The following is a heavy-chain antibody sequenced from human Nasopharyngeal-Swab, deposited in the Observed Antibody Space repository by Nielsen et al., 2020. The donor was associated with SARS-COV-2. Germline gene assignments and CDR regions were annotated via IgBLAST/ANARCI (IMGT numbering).Heavy chain of an antibody. J-gene: IGHJ3*02. V-gene: IGHV3-48*03. CDR3: ASYHNDWNDVAFDI. D-gene: IGHD1-1*01. CDR1: GFTFSSYE. Sequence: LSLTCAASGFTFSSYEMNWVRQAPGKGLEWVSHISSSGSTIYYADSVKGRFTISRDNAKNSLYLQMNSLRAEDTAVYYCASYHNDWNDVAFDIWGQGTMVTVSS. CDR2: ISSSGSTI.